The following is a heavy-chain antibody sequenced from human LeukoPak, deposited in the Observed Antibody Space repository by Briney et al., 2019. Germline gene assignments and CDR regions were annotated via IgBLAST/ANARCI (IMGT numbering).Heavy chain of an antibody. CDR3: ASSTRRDGYNEGVDY. J-gene: IGHJ4*02. V-gene: IGHV4-31*03. CDR1: GGSISSGGYY. CDR2: IYYSGST. Sequence: PSQTLSLTCTVSGGSISSGGYYWIWLRQHPGMGLEWIGYIYYSGSTYYNPSLKSRVTISVDTSKNQFSLKLSSVTAADTAVYYCASSTRRDGYNEGVDYWGQGTLVTVSS. D-gene: IGHD5-24*01.